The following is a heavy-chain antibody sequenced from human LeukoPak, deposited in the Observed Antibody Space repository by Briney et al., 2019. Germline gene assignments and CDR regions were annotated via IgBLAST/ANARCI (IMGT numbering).Heavy chain of an antibody. CDR1: GYSFTSYW. J-gene: IGHJ4*02. CDR2: IYPGDSDT. CDR3: ARGGYDSSGYYLDKYYFDY. D-gene: IGHD3-22*01. Sequence: GESLKISCKGSGYSFTSYWIGWVRQMPGKGLEWMGTIYPGDSDTRYSPSFQGQVTISADKSISTAYLQWSSLKASDTAMYYCARGGYDSSGYYLDKYYFDYWGQGTLVTVSS. V-gene: IGHV5-51*01.